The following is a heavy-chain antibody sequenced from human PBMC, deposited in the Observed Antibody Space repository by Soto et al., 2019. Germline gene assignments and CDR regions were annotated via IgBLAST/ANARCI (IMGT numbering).Heavy chain of an antibody. CDR3: ASTIFGGKWLEP. V-gene: IGHV4-59*01. D-gene: IGHD3-3*01. CDR1: VCSIRSYY. Sequence: SETLSLACAFSVCSIRSYYCSLVLQPPVNGLEWIVYIYYSLITNYNPSLKSLVTISVDTSKNQFSLKLSSVTDADTAVYYCASTIFGGKWLEPRGTRNLVTVSS. CDR2: IYYSLIT. J-gene: IGHJ5*02.